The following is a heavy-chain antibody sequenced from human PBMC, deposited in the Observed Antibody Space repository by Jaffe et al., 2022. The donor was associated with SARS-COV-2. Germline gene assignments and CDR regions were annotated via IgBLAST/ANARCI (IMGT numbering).Heavy chain of an antibody. CDR1: GFTFSSYA. CDR2: ISGSGGST. J-gene: IGHJ6*02. V-gene: IGHV3-23*01. Sequence: EVQLLESGGGLVQPGGSLRLSCAASGFTFSSYAMSWVRQAPGKGLEWVSAISGSGGSTYYADSVKGRFTISRDNSKNTLYLQMNSLRAEDTAVYYCAKVKQLGRIGYYYYGMDVWGQGTTVTVSS. CDR3: AKVKQLGRIGYYYYGMDV. D-gene: IGHD6-13*01.